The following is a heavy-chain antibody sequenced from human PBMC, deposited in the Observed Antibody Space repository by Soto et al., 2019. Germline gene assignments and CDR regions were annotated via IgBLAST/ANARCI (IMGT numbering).Heavy chain of an antibody. CDR2: ISGSGGST. CDR3: AKIPPGYSYGYFYFDY. V-gene: IGHV3-23*01. D-gene: IGHD5-18*01. J-gene: IGHJ4*02. Sequence: GGSLRLSCAASGFTFSNYAMSWVRQAPGKGLEWVSTISGSGGSTYYADSVKGRFTISRDNSKNTLYLQMNSLRAEDTAVYYCAKIPPGYSYGYFYFDYWGQGTLVTVSS. CDR1: GFTFSNYA.